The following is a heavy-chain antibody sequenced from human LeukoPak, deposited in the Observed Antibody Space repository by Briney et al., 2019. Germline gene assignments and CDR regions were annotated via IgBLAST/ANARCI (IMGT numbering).Heavy chain of an antibody. V-gene: IGHV3-30*02. CDR3: AKDPTPMVYAINYFDY. Sequence: QTGGSLRLSCAASGFTFSSYGMHWVRQAPGKGLEWVAFIRYDGSNKYYADSVKGRFTISRDNSKNTLYLQMNSLRAEDTAVYYCAKDPTPMVYAINYFDYWGQGTLVTVSS. J-gene: IGHJ4*02. CDR2: IRYDGSNK. D-gene: IGHD2-8*01. CDR1: GFTFSSYG.